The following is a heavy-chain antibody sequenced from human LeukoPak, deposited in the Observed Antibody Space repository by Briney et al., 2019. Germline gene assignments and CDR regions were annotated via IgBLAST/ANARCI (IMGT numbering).Heavy chain of an antibody. V-gene: IGHV3-74*01. CDR2: INSDGSST. J-gene: IGHJ6*02. Sequence: GGSLRLSCAASGFTFSSYWMHWVRQAPGKGLVWVSRINSDGSSTSYADSVKGRFTISRDNAKNTLYLQMNSLRAEDTAVYYCARESRYYYDSSGYYVHYYGMDVWGQGTTVTVSS. CDR1: GFTFSSYW. CDR3: ARESRYYYDSSGYYVHYYGMDV. D-gene: IGHD3-22*01.